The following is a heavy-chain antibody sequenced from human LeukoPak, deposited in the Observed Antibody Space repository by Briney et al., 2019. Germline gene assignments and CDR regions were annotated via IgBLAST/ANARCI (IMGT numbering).Heavy chain of an antibody. CDR2: INPNSGGT. CDR3: AREVNAAAGTDYYYGMDV. J-gene: IGHJ6*02. Sequence: ASVKVSCKASEYTFTGYYMHWVRQAPGQGLEWMGWINPNSGGTNYAQKFQGRVTMTRDTSISTAYMELSRLRSDDTAVYYCAREVNAAAGTDYYYGMDVWGQGTTVTVSS. CDR1: EYTFTGYY. D-gene: IGHD6-13*01. V-gene: IGHV1-2*02.